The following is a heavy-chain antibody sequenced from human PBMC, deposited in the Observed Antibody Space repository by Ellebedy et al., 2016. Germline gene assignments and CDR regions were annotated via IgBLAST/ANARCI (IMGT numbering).Heavy chain of an antibody. D-gene: IGHD3-10*01. CDR2: VRPSDGST. Sequence: ASVKVSXKASGYTFITYYMHWVRQAPGQGLEWMGIVRPSDGSTAYAQKFQGRVTMTRDTSTSTVYMELNSLRSEDTAVYYCARDWPLGLRGLTEIDHWGQGTLVTVSS. CDR1: GYTFITYY. V-gene: IGHV1-46*01. CDR3: ARDWPLGLRGLTEIDH. J-gene: IGHJ4*02.